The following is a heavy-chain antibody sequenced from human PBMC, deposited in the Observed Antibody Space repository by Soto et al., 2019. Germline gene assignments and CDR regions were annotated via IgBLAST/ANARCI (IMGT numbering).Heavy chain of an antibody. CDR2: IKSKTDGGTT. CDR3: TTEGAWGARLRWYYYGMDV. J-gene: IGHJ6*02. Sequence: PGGSLRLSFAASGFTFSNAWMSWVRQAPGKGLEWVGRIKSKTDGGTTDYAAPVKGRFTISRDDSKNTLYLQMNSLKTEDTAVYYCTTEGAWGARLRWYYYGMDVWGQGATVTVSS. D-gene: IGHD1-1*01. CDR1: GFTFSNAW. V-gene: IGHV3-15*01.